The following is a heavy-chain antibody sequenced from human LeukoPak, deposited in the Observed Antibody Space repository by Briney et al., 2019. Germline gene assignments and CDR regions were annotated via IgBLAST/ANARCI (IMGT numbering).Heavy chain of an antibody. Sequence: PGGSLRLSCAASGFTFSSYGMHWVRQAPGKGLEWVAVIWYDGSNKYLADSVKGRFTISRDNSKNTLYLQMNSLRAEDTAVYYCARDGVRSDYHEGPDYWGQGTLVTVSS. D-gene: IGHD3-22*01. CDR3: ARDGVRSDYHEGPDY. J-gene: IGHJ4*02. CDR1: GFTFSSYG. V-gene: IGHV3-33*01. CDR2: IWYDGSNK.